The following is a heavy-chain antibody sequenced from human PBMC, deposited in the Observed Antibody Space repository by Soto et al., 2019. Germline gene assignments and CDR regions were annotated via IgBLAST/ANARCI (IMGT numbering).Heavy chain of an antibody. V-gene: IGHV3-30*18. CDR2: ISYDESNK. D-gene: IGHD3-22*01. Sequence: QVQLVESGGGVVQPGRSLRLSCAASGFTFSSYGMHWVRQAPGKGLEWVAVISYDESNKYYADSVKGRFTISRDNSKNTLYLQMNSLRAEDTAVYYCPKGLVLITSYFQHWGQGTLVTVSS. CDR1: GFTFSSYG. J-gene: IGHJ1*01. CDR3: PKGLVLITSYFQH.